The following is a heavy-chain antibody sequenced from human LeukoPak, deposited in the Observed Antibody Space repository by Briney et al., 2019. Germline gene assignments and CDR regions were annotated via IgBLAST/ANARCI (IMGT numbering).Heavy chain of an antibody. J-gene: IGHJ5*02. CDR2: SHYRGNT. D-gene: IGHD3-3*01. Sequence: SATLCLSCTASGGSIGSAAFSWGWVRQPPGKGPESIASSHYRGNTYYDPSLKSRVTLSVEGSQNHFSMTLSSVTAARTAIYYWARHKIQRSLGGGPDWFDPWGQGTLVTVSS. CDR3: ARHKIQRSLGGGPDWFDP. CDR1: GGSIGSAAFS. V-gene: IGHV4-39*07.